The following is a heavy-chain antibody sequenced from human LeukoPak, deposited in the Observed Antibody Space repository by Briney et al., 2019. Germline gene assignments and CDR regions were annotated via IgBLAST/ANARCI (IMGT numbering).Heavy chain of an antibody. Sequence: SSETLSPTCAVYGGSFSGYYWSWIRQPPGKGLEWIGEINHSGSTNYNPSLKSRVTISVDTSKNQFSLKLSSVTAADTAVYYCARAGAYCSGDCYSYNWFDPWGQGTLVTVSS. J-gene: IGHJ5*02. D-gene: IGHD2-21*02. CDR3: ARAGAYCSGDCYSYNWFDP. CDR2: INHSGST. CDR1: GGSFSGYY. V-gene: IGHV4-34*01.